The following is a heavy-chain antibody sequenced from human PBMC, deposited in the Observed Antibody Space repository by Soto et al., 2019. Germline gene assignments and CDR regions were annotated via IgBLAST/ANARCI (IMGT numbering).Heavy chain of an antibody. J-gene: IGHJ5*02. Sequence: SETLSLTCTVSGGSISSSSYYWGWIRQPPGKGMDWIVIFYYSGSTYYNPFLKSRVTISVDTSKNQFSLKLSSVTAADTAVYYFARQPYCSSTSCYPFSNWFDPWGQGTLVTVSS. CDR1: GGSISSSSYY. CDR3: ARQPYCSSTSCYPFSNWFDP. CDR2: FYYSGST. D-gene: IGHD2-2*01. V-gene: IGHV4-39*01.